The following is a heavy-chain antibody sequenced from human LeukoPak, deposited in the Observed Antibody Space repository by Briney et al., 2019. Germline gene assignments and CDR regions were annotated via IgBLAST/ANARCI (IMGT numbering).Heavy chain of an antibody. CDR1: GDSISSYF. CDR2: VSTSGST. D-gene: IGHD3-16*01. J-gene: IGHJ4*02. CDR3: ARGGKNSRVQFGY. Sequence: SETLSLTCSVSGDSISSYFWSWFRQPAGKGPEWIGRVSTSGSTDYNPSLKSRVTMSMDQSKNQFSLILNSMTAADTAVYYCARGGKNSRVQFGYWGQGTLVTVSA. V-gene: IGHV4-4*07.